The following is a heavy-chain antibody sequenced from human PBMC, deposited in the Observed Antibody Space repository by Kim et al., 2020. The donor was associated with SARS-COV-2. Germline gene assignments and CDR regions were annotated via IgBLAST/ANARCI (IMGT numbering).Heavy chain of an antibody. V-gene: IGHV3-9*01. Sequence: GGSLRLSCAASGFTFDDYAMHWVRQAPGKGLEWVSGISWNSGSIGYADSVKGRFTISRDNAKNSLYLQMNSLRAEDTALYYCAKDTYDSSGYFQVDYWG. J-gene: IGHJ4*01. CDR1: GFTFDDYA. D-gene: IGHD3-22*01. CDR3: AKDTYDSSGYFQVDY. CDR2: ISWNSGSI.